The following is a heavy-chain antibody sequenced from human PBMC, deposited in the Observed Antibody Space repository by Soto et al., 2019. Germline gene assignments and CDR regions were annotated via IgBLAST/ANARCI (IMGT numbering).Heavy chain of an antibody. CDR2: INAGNGNT. CDR1: GYTFTSYA. Sequence: ASVKVSCNASGYTFTSYAMHWVRQAPGQRLEWMGWINAGNGNTKYSQKFQGRVTITRDTSASTAYMELSSLRSEDTAVYYCARGYSSGWYPPDFGYWGQGTLVTVSS. V-gene: IGHV1-3*01. D-gene: IGHD6-19*01. J-gene: IGHJ4*02. CDR3: ARGYSSGWYPPDFGY.